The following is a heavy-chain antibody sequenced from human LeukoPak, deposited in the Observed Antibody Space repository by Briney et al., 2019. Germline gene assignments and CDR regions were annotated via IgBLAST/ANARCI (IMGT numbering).Heavy chain of an antibody. CDR3: AKQIYYTSRNQRETSDY. CDR2: ISGGGTST. CDR1: GFAFSTYA. J-gene: IGHJ4*02. V-gene: IGHV3-23*01. Sequence: PGWSLRLSCAASGFAFSTYAMSWVRQAPGKGLQWVSAISGGGTSTYYADSVRGRFTISRDNSKNTLYLQMNSLRAEDTAVYYCAKQIYYTSRNQRETSDYWGQGTLVTVSS. D-gene: IGHD3-10*01.